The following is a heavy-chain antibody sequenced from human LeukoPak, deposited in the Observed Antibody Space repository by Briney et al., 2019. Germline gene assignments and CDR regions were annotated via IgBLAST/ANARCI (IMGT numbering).Heavy chain of an antibody. CDR3: ARGWIDCTNGVCYIYYFDY. J-gene: IGHJ4*02. CDR2: IYHSGST. V-gene: IGHV4-38-2*02. CDR1: GYSISSGYY. D-gene: IGHD2-8*01. Sequence: KTSETLSLTCTVSGYSISSGYYWGWIRQPPGKGLEWIGSIYHSGSTYYNPSLKSRVTISVDTSKNQFSLKLSSVTAADTAVYYCARGWIDCTNGVCYIYYFDYWGQGTLVTVSS.